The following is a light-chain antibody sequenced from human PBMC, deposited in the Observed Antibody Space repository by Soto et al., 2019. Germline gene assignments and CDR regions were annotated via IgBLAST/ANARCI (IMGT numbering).Light chain of an antibody. CDR3: QQCNNWQFT. CDR1: QSVSSN. J-gene: IGKJ3*01. CDR2: GAS. V-gene: IGKV3-15*01. Sequence: EIVITPSHSTLSVSPGGRATVSCRASQSVSSNLAWYQQKPGQAPRLLIYGASTRATGFPARFSGSGSGTEFTLTISSLQYEDFAVYYCQQCNNWQFTVGPGTNVHIK.